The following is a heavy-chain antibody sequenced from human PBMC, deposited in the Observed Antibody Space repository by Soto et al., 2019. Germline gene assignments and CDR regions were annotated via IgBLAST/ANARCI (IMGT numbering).Heavy chain of an antibody. Sequence: GGSLRLSCAASGFTFSSYAMSWVRQAPGKGLAWVSAISGRGGSTYYADSVKGRFTISRDNSKNTLYLQMNSLRAEDTGVYYWAKATGGGVYSSGWYYFDYWGQGTLGTVSS. CDR3: AKATGGGVYSSGWYYFDY. CDR2: ISGRGGST. D-gene: IGHD6-19*01. CDR1: GFTFSSYA. J-gene: IGHJ4*02. V-gene: IGHV3-23*01.